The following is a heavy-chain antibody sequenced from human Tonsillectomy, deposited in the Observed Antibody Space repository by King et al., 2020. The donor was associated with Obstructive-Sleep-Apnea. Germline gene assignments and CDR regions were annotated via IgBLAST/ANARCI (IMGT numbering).Heavy chain of an antibody. CDR1: GFTFSSYA. CDR3: AKHPYGYYLARLDP. J-gene: IGHJ5*02. CDR2: ISGSGGST. Sequence: VQLVESGGGLVQPGGSLRLSCAASGFTFSSYAMSWVRQAPGKGLEWVSAISGSGGSTYYADSVKGRFTISRDNSKNTLYLQMNSLGAGDTAVYYCAKHPYGYYLARLDPWGQGTLVTVSS. D-gene: IGHD4-17*01. V-gene: IGHV3-23*04.